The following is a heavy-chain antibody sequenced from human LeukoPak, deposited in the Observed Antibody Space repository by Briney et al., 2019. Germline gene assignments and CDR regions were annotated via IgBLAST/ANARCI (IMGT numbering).Heavy chain of an antibody. J-gene: IGHJ3*02. CDR2: IYYSGNT. V-gene: IGHV4-39*07. CDR3: ARESYYDSSGYSHDAFDI. Sequence: SETLSLTCTVSGGSISSSSYCWVWIRQPPGKGLEWIGSIYYSGNTYYKSSLKSRVTIAVDTSKNQFSLKLNSVTAADTAVYYCARESYYDSSGYSHDAFDIWGQGTMVTVSS. D-gene: IGHD3-22*01. CDR1: GGSISSSSYC.